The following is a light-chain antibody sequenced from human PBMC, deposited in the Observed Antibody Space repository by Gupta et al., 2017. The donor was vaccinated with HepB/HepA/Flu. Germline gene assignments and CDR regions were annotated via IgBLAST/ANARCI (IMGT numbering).Light chain of an antibody. CDR1: KLGEKF. J-gene: IGLJ2*01. V-gene: IGLV3-1*01. CDR3: QAWDSYNVF. CDR2: HDS. Sequence: SYELTQPPSVSVSPGQTATLTCSGDKLGEKFANWYQQTPGQSPVLVIYHDSKRPSGIPERLSGSHSGNTATLTIRWTQSMDETDYYCQAWDSYNVFFGGLTKLTVL.